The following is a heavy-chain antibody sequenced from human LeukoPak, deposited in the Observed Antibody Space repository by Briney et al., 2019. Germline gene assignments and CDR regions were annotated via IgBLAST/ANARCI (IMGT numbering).Heavy chain of an antibody. V-gene: IGHV3-33*06. D-gene: IGHD4-11*01. CDR3: AKDAQRGFDYSNSLEY. Sequence: GGTLRLSCAASGFTYSHYGMHWVRQAPGKGLEWVAVIWSDGTEKYYGDAVKGRFTISRDNSVNTLYLQMNSLRGEDTAVYYCAKDAQRGFDYSNSLEYWGQGTLVTVS. CDR1: GFTYSHYG. CDR2: IWSDGTEK. J-gene: IGHJ4*02.